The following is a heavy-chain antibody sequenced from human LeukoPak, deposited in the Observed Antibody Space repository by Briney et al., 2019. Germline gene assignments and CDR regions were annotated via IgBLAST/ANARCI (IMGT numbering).Heavy chain of an antibody. CDR2: INHSGTT. V-gene: IGHV4-34*01. Sequence: PSETLSLTCAVYGGSFSDHYWNWIRQPPGKGLEWIGEINHSGTTNYNASLKSRVTISVDTSKNHFSLKLNSTTAADTAVYYCARKASHFSYGLRAIDYWGQGNLVTVSS. J-gene: IGHJ4*02. D-gene: IGHD5-18*01. CDR3: ARKASHFSYGLRAIDY. CDR1: GGSFSDHY.